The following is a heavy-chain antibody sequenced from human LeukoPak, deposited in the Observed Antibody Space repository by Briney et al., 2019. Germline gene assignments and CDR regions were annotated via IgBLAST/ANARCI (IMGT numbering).Heavy chain of an antibody. CDR2: IKQDGSEK. Sequence: GGSLRLSCAASGFTFSSYWMSWVRQAPGKGLEWVANIKQDGSEKYCVDSVKGRFTISRDSAKNSLYLQMNSLRAEDTALYYCAKGLYYDILTGNWFDPWGQGTLVTVSS. J-gene: IGHJ5*02. D-gene: IGHD3-9*01. CDR3: AKGLYYDILTGNWFDP. CDR1: GFTFSSYW. V-gene: IGHV3-7*03.